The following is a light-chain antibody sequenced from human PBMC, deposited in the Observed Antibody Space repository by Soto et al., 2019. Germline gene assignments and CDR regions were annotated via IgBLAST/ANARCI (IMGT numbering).Light chain of an antibody. CDR2: DVS. Sequence: QSALTQPASVSGSPGQSITISCTGTSNDVGGYNYVSWFQQHAGKAPKFMIYDVSHRSSGVSNRSSGSKSGNTASLTISGLQAEDEADYYCCSYTRTTSFVFGTGTKVTVL. J-gene: IGLJ1*01. CDR1: SNDVGGYNY. V-gene: IGLV2-14*03. CDR3: CSYTRTTSFV.